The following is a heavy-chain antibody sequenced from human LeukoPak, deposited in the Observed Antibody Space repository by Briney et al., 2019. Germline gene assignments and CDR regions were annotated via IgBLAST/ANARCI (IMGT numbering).Heavy chain of an antibody. Sequence: SETLSLTCTVSGGSISSYYWSWIRQPPGKGLEWIGYIYYSGSTNYNPSLKSRVTISVDTSKNQFSLKLSSVTTADTAVYYCVRVMLGTPNWFDPWGQGTLVTVSS. V-gene: IGHV4-59*01. J-gene: IGHJ5*02. CDR1: GGSISSYY. D-gene: IGHD3-10*02. CDR3: VRVMLGTPNWFDP. CDR2: IYYSGST.